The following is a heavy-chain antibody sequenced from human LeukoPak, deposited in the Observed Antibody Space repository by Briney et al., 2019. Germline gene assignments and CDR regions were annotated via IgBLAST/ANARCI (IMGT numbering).Heavy chain of an antibody. D-gene: IGHD3-22*01. Sequence: KPSETLSLTCTVSGGSISSSSYYWGWIRQPPGKGLEWIGSIYYSGSTYYNPSLKSRVTISVDTSKNQFSLKLSSVTAADTAVYYCARRGYYDSSGYPFDYWGQGTLVTVSS. J-gene: IGHJ4*02. CDR2: IYYSGST. V-gene: IGHV4-39*01. CDR3: ARRGYYDSSGYPFDY. CDR1: GGSISSSSYY.